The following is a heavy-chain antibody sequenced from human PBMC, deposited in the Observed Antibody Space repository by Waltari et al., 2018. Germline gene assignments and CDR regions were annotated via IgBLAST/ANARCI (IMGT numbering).Heavy chain of an antibody. CDR3: ARDAGNWNPSTTSAPDY. V-gene: IGHV1-69*10. CDR1: GGTFSSYA. J-gene: IGHJ4*02. Sequence: QVQLVQSGAEVKKPGSSVKVSCKASGGTFSSYAISWVRQAPGQGLEWMGGIIPILGIANYAQKFQGRVTITADKSTSTAYMELSSLRSEDTAVYYCARDAGNWNPSTTSAPDYWGQGTLVTVSS. CDR2: IIPILGIA. D-gene: IGHD1-20*01.